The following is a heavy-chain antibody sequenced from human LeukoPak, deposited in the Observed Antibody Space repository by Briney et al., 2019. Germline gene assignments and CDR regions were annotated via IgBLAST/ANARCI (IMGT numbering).Heavy chain of an antibody. V-gene: IGHV1-69*04. CDR1: GGTFSGYA. CDR3: ARAYRQLVKGPFRY. J-gene: IGHJ4*02. Sequence: PGASVKVSCKASGGTFSGYAISWVRQAPGQGLEWMGRIIPILGIANYAQKFQGRVTITADKSTSTAYMELSSLRAEDTAVYYCARAYRQLVKGPFRYWGQGTLVTVSS. CDR2: IIPILGIA. D-gene: IGHD6-13*01.